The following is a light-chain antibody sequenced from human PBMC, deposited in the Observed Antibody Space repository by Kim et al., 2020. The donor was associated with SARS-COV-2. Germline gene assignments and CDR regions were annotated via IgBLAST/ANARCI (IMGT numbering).Light chain of an antibody. CDR2: EVS. V-gene: IGLV2-14*01. Sequence: QSALTQPASVSGSPGQSITISCAGSISDIGGYNYVSWYQQHPSKVPKLLIYEVSNRPSGVSNRFSGSKSGNTASLTISGLQGGDEADYYCVSYTTSDSLIFGGGTKLTVL. CDR1: ISDIGGYNY. CDR3: VSYTTSDSLI. J-gene: IGLJ2*01.